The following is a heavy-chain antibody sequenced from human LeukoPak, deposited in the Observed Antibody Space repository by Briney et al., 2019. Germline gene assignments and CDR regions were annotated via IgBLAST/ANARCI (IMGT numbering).Heavy chain of an antibody. J-gene: IGHJ6*03. CDR1: GFTFSSYA. D-gene: IGHD5-12*01. CDR3: ARSYVDIVATPSYYYYYMDV. CDR2: IKQDGSEK. V-gene: IGHV3-7*01. Sequence: PGGSLRLSCAASGFTFSSYAMSWVRQAPGKGLEWVANIKQDGSEKYYVDSVKGRFTISRDNAKNSLYLQMNSLRAEDTAVYYCARSYVDIVATPSYYYYYMDVWGKGTTVTVSS.